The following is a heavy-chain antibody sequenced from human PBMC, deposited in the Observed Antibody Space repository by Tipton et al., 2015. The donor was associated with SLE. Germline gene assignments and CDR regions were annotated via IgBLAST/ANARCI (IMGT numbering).Heavy chain of an antibody. CDR2: LCNSGST. J-gene: IGHJ4*02. CDR3: LRFITGTMEWG. V-gene: IGHV4-59*11. Sequence: TLSLTCTVSGVSISDHYWTWIRQSPGKGLEWIASLCNSGSTHYNPSLGFRATISPDTSTNQISLRLTTVTAADTAVYYCLRFITGTMEWGWGQGTLVTVSS. CDR1: GVSISDHY. D-gene: IGHD1-7*01.